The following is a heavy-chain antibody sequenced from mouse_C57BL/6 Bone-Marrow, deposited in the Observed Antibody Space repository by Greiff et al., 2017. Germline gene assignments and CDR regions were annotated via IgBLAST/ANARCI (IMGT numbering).Heavy chain of an antibody. V-gene: IGHV1-82*01. CDR1: GYAFSSSW. D-gene: IGHD2-2*01. CDR2: IYPGDGDT. J-gene: IGHJ3*01. Sequence: VQLQQSGPELVKPGASVKISCKASGYAFSSSWMNWVKQRPGKGLEWIGRIYPGDGDTNYNGKFKGKATLTADKSSSTAYMQLSSLTSEDSAVYFCEERGYDGPWLAYWGKGTLVTVSA. CDR3: EERGYDGPWLAY.